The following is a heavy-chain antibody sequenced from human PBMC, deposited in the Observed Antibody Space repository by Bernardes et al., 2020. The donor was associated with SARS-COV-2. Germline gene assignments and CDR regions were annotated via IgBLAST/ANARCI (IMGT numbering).Heavy chain of an antibody. J-gene: IGHJ4*02. V-gene: IGHV3-15*01. CDR3: NTGGGTRDFIEVPA. CDR2: IKSTTDGGTA. D-gene: IGHD2-2*01. Sequence: GGSLRLSCAASGFTFDNSWMNWLRQAPGKGLEWVGRIKSTTDGGTADSAAPVRGRFSISTDDPTNTLYLQMDSLKTEDTAIYYCNTGGGTRDFIEVPAWGEGTLVTVSS. CDR1: GFTFDNSW.